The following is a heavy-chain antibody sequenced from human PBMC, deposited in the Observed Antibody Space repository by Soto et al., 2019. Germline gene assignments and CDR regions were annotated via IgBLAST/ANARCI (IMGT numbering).Heavy chain of an antibody. CDR1: GGTFSSYA. D-gene: IGHD3-10*01. J-gene: IGHJ5*02. CDR3: ARVTSMVRGVIDNWFDP. CDR2: IIPMYGPA. Sequence: QVPLVQSGAEVKKPGSSVTVSCKASGGTFSSYAIHWVRQAPGQGLEWMGGIIPMYGPAKYAQRFQGRVTITADESTTNVYMELTSLKSQDPAVYYCARVTSMVRGVIDNWFDPWGHGTLVTVSS. V-gene: IGHV1-69*01.